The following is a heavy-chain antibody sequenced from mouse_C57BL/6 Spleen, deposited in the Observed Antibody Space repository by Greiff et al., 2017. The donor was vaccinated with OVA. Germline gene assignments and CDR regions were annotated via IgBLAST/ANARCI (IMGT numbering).Heavy chain of an antibody. CDR2: INPSNGGT. J-gene: IGHJ3*01. D-gene: IGHD2-1*01. Sequence: QVQLKQSGTELVKPGASVKLSCKASGYTFTSYWMHWVKQRPGHGLEWIGNINPSNGGTDYNEKFKSKATLTVDKSSSTAYMQLRSLTSEDSAVDYCAREGSTIVTWFAYWGQGTLVTVSA. CDR3: AREGSTIVTWFAY. V-gene: IGHV1-53*01. CDR1: GYTFTSYW.